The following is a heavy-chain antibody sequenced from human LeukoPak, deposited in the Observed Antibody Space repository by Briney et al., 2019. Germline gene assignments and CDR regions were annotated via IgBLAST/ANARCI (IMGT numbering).Heavy chain of an antibody. Sequence: PSETLSLTCTVSGGSISGGNYYWSWIRQPPGKGLEWIGYIYYTGSTYYNPSLESRIIMSVDTSKNQFSLNLTSVTAADTAVYYCARVHCSGVTCYFDYWGQGTPVTVSS. V-gene: IGHV4-30-4*01. J-gene: IGHJ4*02. CDR1: GGSISGGNYY. CDR2: IYYTGST. D-gene: IGHD2-15*01. CDR3: ARVHCSGVTCYFDY.